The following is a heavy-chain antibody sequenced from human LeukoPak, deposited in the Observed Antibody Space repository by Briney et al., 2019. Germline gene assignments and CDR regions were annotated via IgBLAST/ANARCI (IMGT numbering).Heavy chain of an antibody. D-gene: IGHD3-3*01. CDR1: GFTFDDYA. CDR2: ISWNSGSV. Sequence: GGSLRLSCVVSGFTFDDYAMHWVRQAPGKGLEWVSGISWNSGSVGYADSVKGRFTISRDNAKNSLYLQMNSLRAEDTAVYYCARVYSTIFGVVRNWFDPWGQGTLVTVSS. V-gene: IGHV3-9*01. CDR3: ARVYSTIFGVVRNWFDP. J-gene: IGHJ5*02.